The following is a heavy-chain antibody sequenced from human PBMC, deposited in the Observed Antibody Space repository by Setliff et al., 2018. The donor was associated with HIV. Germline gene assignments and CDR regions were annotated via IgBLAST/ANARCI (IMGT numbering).Heavy chain of an antibody. D-gene: IGHD3-22*01. V-gene: IGHV4-59*08. CDR1: SDSITSYY. J-gene: IGHJ6*03. Sequence: SETLSLTCTVSSDSITSYYWSWIRQPPGKGLEWIGYIYYSGSTNYNPSLKNRVTISVDTAKNQLSLKLSSVTAADTAVYYCARHLYYYDTNGYLQSYYYMDVWGKGTTVTVSS. CDR3: ARHLYYYDTNGYLQSYYYMDV. CDR2: IYYSGST.